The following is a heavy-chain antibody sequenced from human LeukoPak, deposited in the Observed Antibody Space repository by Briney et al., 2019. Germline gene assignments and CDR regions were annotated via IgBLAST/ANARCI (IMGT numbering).Heavy chain of an antibody. CDR2: IIPIFGTA. Sequence: ASVKVSCKASGGTFSSYAISWVRQAPGQGLEWMGGIIPIFGTANYAQKFQGRVTITADESTSTAYMELSSLRSEDTAVYYCARDRLDSNYYYYYMDVWGKGTTVTVSS. V-gene: IGHV1-69*01. J-gene: IGHJ6*03. CDR1: GGTFSSYA. D-gene: IGHD3-9*01. CDR3: ARDRLDSNYYYYYMDV.